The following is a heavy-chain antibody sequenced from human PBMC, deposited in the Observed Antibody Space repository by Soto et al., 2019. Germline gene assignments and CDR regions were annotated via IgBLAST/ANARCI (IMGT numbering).Heavy chain of an antibody. CDR3: AQVGDGSCSRTSCLFHFDY. J-gene: IGHJ4*02. CDR2: ISGSADST. Sequence: EVQLLESGGSLVQPGGSLRLSCAASGFTFSTYAMSWVRQAPGKGLEWVSTISGSADSTFYADSVKGRFTISRDNSKNPLYLPMTSPGVEDTALNYWAQVGDGSCSRTSCLFHFDYWGQGTLATVSS. V-gene: IGHV3-23*01. D-gene: IGHD2-2*01. CDR1: GFTFSTYA.